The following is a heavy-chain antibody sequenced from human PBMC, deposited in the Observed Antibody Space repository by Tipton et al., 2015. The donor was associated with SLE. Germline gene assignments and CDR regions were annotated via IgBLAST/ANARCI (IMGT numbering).Heavy chain of an antibody. D-gene: IGHD3-10*01. CDR1: GGSISYYY. CDR2: IYTSGST. CDR3: ARGGDWFDP. Sequence: LRLSCTVSGGSISYYYWNWIRQPPGKGLEWIGRIYTSGSTNYNPSLKSRVTMSVDTSKNQFSLKLSSVTAADTAVYYCARGGDWFDPWGQGTLVTVSS. V-gene: IGHV4-4*07. J-gene: IGHJ5*02.